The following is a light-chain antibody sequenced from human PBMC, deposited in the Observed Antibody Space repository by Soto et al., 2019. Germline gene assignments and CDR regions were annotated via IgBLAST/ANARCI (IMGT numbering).Light chain of an antibody. CDR3: QQYHDWPPWT. Sequence: EIVMTQSPATLSVFPGERATLSCRASQSVSSKLAWYQQKPGQAPRLLVYGASTRATGIPARFSGSGSGTEFTLTISSLQSEDFAVYYCQQYHDWPPWTFGQGTKVEIK. CDR1: QSVSSK. V-gene: IGKV3-15*01. CDR2: GAS. J-gene: IGKJ1*01.